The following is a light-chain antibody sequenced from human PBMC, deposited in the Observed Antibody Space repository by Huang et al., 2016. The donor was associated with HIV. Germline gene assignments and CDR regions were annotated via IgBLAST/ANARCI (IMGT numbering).Light chain of an antibody. Sequence: EVVMTQSPVTLSVSPGERATLSCRASPNIGNNLAWFQQKPGQAPRLRIYGASTRVTGVPARFSGSGAATEFTLTISSLQSEDFAVYYCQHYDDWPPLTFGGGTKVEIK. CDR3: QHYDDWPPLT. J-gene: IGKJ4*01. CDR2: GAS. CDR1: PNIGNN. V-gene: IGKV3D-15*01.